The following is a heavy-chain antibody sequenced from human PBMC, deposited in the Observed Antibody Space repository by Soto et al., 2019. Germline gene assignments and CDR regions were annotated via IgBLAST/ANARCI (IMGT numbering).Heavy chain of an antibody. D-gene: IGHD3-10*01. CDR3: PRSSSITRGYFDP. CDR2: IYFSGNT. J-gene: IGHJ4*02. Sequence: WETLSPTCTVSSGSITSSTYYWGWIRQPPEKGLEWIGTIYFSGNTYYNPSLKSRVTISVDTSRSQFSLMLSSVTAADTAVYYCPRSSSITRGYFDPWGQGTLVTVSS. V-gene: IGHV4-39*01. CDR1: SGSITSSTYY.